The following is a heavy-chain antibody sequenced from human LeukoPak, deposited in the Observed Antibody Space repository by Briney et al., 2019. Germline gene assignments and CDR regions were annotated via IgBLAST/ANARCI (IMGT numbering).Heavy chain of an antibody. Sequence: SETLSLTCTVSGGSISSGGYYWSWIRQHPGKGLEWIGYIYYSGSTYYNPSLKSRVTISVDKSKNQFSLKLSSVTAADTAVYYCARGVTYYYDSSGYYKEDDAFDIWGQGTMVTVSS. V-gene: IGHV4-31*03. CDR3: ARGVTYYYDSSGYYKEDDAFDI. CDR1: GGSISSGGYY. D-gene: IGHD3-22*01. CDR2: IYYSGST. J-gene: IGHJ3*02.